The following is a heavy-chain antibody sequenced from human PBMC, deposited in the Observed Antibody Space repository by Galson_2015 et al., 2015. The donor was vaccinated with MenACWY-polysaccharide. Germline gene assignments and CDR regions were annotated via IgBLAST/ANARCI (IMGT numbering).Heavy chain of an antibody. CDR3: ARDCPGYSYGYGPEEGYYYYGMDV. J-gene: IGHJ6*02. D-gene: IGHD5-18*01. CDR2: ISSSSSYI. CDR1: GFTFSSYS. V-gene: IGHV3-21*01. Sequence: SLRLSCAASGFTFSSYSMNWVRQAPGKGLEWVSSISSSSSYIYYADSVKGRFTISRDNAKNSLYLQMNSLRAEDTAVYYCARDCPGYSYGYGPEEGYYYYGMDVWGQGTTVTVSS.